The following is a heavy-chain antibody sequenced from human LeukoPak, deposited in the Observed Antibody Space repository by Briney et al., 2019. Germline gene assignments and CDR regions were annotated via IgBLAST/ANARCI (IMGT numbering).Heavy chain of an antibody. D-gene: IGHD2-15*01. Sequence: SETLSLTCTVSGGSISSSSYYWGWIRQPPGKGLEWIGSIFYSGSTYYNPSLKSRLSVSVDTSKNHFSLKLSSVTAADTAVYYCARDQGYCSGGSCYKNWFDPWGQGTLVTVSS. J-gene: IGHJ5*02. CDR2: IFYSGST. CDR1: GGSISSSSYY. CDR3: ARDQGYCSGGSCYKNWFDP. V-gene: IGHV4-39*02.